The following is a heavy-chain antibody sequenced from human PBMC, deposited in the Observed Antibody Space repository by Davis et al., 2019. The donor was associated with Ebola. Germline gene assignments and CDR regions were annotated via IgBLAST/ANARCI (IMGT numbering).Heavy chain of an antibody. D-gene: IGHD6-19*01. V-gene: IGHV3-73*01. CDR3: AKEGAWYGYYFDY. CDR2: IRSKANSYAT. CDR1: GFTFSGSA. Sequence: GGSLRLSCAASGFTFSGSAMHWVRQASGKGLEWVGRIRSKANSYATAYAASVKGRFTISRDNAKNSLYLQMNSLRAEDTALYYCAKEGAWYGYYFDYWGQGTLVTVSS. J-gene: IGHJ4*02.